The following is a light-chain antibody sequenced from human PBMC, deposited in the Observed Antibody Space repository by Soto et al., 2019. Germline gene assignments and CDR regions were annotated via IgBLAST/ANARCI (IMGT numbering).Light chain of an antibody. CDR3: CSYAGFNTPVV. J-gene: IGLJ2*01. CDR1: SSDIGSYNF. V-gene: IGLV2-23*01. CDR2: EGV. Sequence: QSVLTQPASVSGSPGQSITISCTGTSSDIGSYNFVSWYQQHPGKAPKLMIYEGVKRPSGVSNRFSGSKSGNTASLTISGLQTEDEADYYCCSYAGFNTPVVFGGGTKLTVL.